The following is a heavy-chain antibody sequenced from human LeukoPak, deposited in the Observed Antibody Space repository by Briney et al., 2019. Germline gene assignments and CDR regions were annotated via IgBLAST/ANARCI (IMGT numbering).Heavy chain of an antibody. Sequence: PGGSLRLSCAASGFTFDDYAMHWVRHAPGKGLEWVSGISWNSGSIGYADSVKGRFTISRDNAKNSLYLQMNSLRAEDTALYYCAKEYSGSYYGEYYFDYWGQGTLVTVSS. J-gene: IGHJ4*02. D-gene: IGHD1-26*01. V-gene: IGHV3-9*01. CDR1: GFTFDDYA. CDR2: ISWNSGSI. CDR3: AKEYSGSYYGEYYFDY.